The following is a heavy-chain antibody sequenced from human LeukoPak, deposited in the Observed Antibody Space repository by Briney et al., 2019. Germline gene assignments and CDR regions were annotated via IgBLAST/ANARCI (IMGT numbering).Heavy chain of an antibody. D-gene: IGHD3-22*01. J-gene: IGHJ3*02. V-gene: IGHV1-2*02. CDR1: GYSFTGYY. CDR3: ARDLGRYDSSGEDAFDI. Sequence: ASVKVSCKASGYSFTGYYIHWVRQAPGQGLEWMGWINPNSGGTNYAQKFQGRVTMTRDTSISTAYMELSRLRSDDTAVYYCARDLGRYDSSGEDAFDIWGQGTMVTVSS. CDR2: INPNSGGT.